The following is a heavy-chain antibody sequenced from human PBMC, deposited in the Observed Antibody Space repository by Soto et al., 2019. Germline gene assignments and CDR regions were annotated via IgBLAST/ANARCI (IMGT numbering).Heavy chain of an antibody. D-gene: IGHD3-10*01. V-gene: IGHV4-34*01. CDR1: GGSFSGYY. CDR3: ARGRWSRVVRGVPFDP. Sequence: SGTPSLTCAVYGGSFSGYYWSWIRQPPGKGLEWIGEINHSGSTNYNPSLKSRVTISVDTSKNQFSLKLSSVTAADTAVYYCARGRWSRVVRGVPFDPWGQGTLVTVSS. CDR2: INHSGST. J-gene: IGHJ5*01.